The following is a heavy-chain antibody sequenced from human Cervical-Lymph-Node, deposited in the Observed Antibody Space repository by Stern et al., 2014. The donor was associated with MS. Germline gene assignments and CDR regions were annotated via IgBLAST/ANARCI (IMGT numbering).Heavy chain of an antibody. CDR2: VVNLFSTT. V-gene: IGHV1-69*01. D-gene: IGHD6-6*01. CDR1: GGTFTSSV. Sequence: QVQLVQSGAEVKKPGSSVTVSCKASGGTFTSSVINWVRQAPGHGIEWMGGVVNLFSTTHYAQKLQGRVTITADESRSTTYMELTSLRSDDTAVYYCARGGIGSSRLYYHFYGMDVWGQGTTVTVSS. CDR3: ARGGIGSSRLYYHFYGMDV. J-gene: IGHJ6*02.